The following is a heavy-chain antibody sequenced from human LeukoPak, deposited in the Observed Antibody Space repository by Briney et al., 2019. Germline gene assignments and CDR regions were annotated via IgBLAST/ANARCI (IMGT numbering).Heavy chain of an antibody. CDR3: ARDAVTGYSSGWYKPFPFDY. Sequence: TGGSLRLSCAASGFTFSSYGMSWVRQAPGKGLEWVSSISSSSSYLFFADSVKGRFTISRDNTKNSLYLQMNSLRVDDTAVYYCARDAVTGYSSGWYKPFPFDYWGQGSLVTVSS. J-gene: IGHJ4*02. CDR2: ISSSSSYL. CDR1: GFTFSSYG. V-gene: IGHV3-21*01. D-gene: IGHD6-19*01.